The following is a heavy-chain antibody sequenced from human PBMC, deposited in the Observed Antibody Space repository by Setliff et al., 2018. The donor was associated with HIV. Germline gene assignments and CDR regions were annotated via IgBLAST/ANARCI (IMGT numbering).Heavy chain of an antibody. CDR1: GGSFSSATYS. Sequence: PSETLSLTCTVSGGSFSSATYSWIWIRQPAGKGLEYIGLIYTSGNTRYNPSPKSRLSISVDTSKNQIFLKLSSVTAADTAVYYCARLVEVRGAANDYFDCWGQGTLVTVSS. D-gene: IGHD3-10*01. CDR2: IYTSGNT. V-gene: IGHV4-61*02. J-gene: IGHJ4*02. CDR3: ARLVEVRGAANDYFDC.